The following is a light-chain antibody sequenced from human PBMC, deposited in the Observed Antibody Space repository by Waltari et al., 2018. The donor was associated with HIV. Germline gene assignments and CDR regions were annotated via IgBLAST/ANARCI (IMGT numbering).Light chain of an antibody. J-gene: IGLJ2*01. V-gene: IGLV1-44*01. CDR3: ASWDDSLNGVI. CDR1: SSNIGSRP. Sequence: QSVLTQPPSASGTPGQRVTISCSGRSSNIGSRPVHWYQQLAGSAPTLLIYRSDLRPSGVPDRFSGSKSATSASLAISGLQSEDEATYYCASWDDSLNGVIFGGGTELTVL. CDR2: RSD.